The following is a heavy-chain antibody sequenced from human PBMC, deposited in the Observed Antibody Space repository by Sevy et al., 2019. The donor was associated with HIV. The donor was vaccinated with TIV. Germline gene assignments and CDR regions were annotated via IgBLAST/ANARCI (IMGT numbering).Heavy chain of an antibody. CDR1: GGSITSLY. J-gene: IGHJ4*02. V-gene: IGHV4-59*08. CDR2: IYYNGHI. CDR3: AGENAWGRGYS. D-gene: IGHD1-26*01. Sequence: SETLSLTCTVSGGSITSLYWNWIRQPPGKGLEWIANIYYNGHINYNPSLKSRVTLSLDPSKNQSSLRLSSVTAADTAMYYCAGENAWGRGYSWGQGTLVTVSS.